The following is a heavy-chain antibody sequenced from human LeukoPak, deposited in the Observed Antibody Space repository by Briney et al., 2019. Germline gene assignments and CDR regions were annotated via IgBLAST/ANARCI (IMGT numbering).Heavy chain of an antibody. J-gene: IGHJ6*03. Sequence: SETLSLTCAVYGGSFSNHYWGWIRQSPGKGREWIGEINDSRTIDYNPSLMIRVTISVDKSKNQFSMKLSSATAADTAVYYCARRWNYGRNYYIDVWGKGATVSVSS. D-gene: IGHD1-7*01. CDR1: GGSFSNHY. V-gene: IGHV4-34*01. CDR2: INDSRTI. CDR3: ARRWNYGRNYYIDV.